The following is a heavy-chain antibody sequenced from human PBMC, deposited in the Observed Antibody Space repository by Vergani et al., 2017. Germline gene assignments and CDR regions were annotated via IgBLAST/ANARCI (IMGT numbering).Heavy chain of an antibody. V-gene: IGHV4-30-2*05. Sequence: QLQLQESGSGLVKPSQTLSLTCAVSGGSISSGGYSWSWIRQPPGKGLEWIGYIYHSGSTYYNPSLKSRVTISVDTSKNQFSLKLSSVTAADTAVYYCARGVPLRYFDWLFHLDAFDIWGQGTMVTVSS. J-gene: IGHJ3*02. CDR3: ARGVPLRYFDWLFHLDAFDI. CDR2: IYHSGST. D-gene: IGHD3-9*01. CDR1: GGSISSGGYS.